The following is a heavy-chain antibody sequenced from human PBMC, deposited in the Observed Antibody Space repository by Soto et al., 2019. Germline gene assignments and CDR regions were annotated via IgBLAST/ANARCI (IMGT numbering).Heavy chain of an antibody. CDR3: AANHYYDSSGYYANDAFDI. CDR1: GFTFTSSA. Sequence: QMQLVQSGPEVKKPGTSVKVSCKASGFTFTSSAVQWVRQARGQRLEWIGWIVVGSGNTNYAQKFQERVTITRDMSTSTAYMELSSLRSEDTAVYYCAANHYYDSSGYYANDAFDIWGQGTMVTVSS. D-gene: IGHD3-22*01. J-gene: IGHJ3*02. V-gene: IGHV1-58*01. CDR2: IVVGSGNT.